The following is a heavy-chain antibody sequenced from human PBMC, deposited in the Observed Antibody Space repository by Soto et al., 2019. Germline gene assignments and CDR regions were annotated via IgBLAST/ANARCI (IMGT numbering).Heavy chain of an antibody. CDR3: AKDIDDFWSGYFDP. J-gene: IGHJ5*02. CDR2: ISYDGSNK. V-gene: IGHV3-30*18. Sequence: QVKLVESGGGVVQPGRSLRLSCAASGFTFSSYGMHWVRQAPGKGLEWVAVISYDGSNKYYADSVKGRFTISRDNSKNTLYLQMNSLRAQDTAVYYCAKDIDDFWSGYFDPWGQGTLVTVSS. CDR1: GFTFSSYG. D-gene: IGHD3-3*01.